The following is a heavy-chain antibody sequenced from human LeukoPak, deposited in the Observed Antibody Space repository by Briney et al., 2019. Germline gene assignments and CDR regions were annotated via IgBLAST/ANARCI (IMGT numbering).Heavy chain of an antibody. V-gene: IGHV3-33*06. Sequence: PGRSLRLSCAASGFTFSSYGMHWVRQAPGKGLEWVAVIWYDGSNKYYADPVQGRFTISRDNSKNTLYLQMNSLRAEDTAVYYCAKEGGQQRANFDYWGQGTLVTVSS. CDR2: IWYDGSNK. CDR1: GFTFSSYG. CDR3: AKEGGQQRANFDY. D-gene: IGHD6-13*01. J-gene: IGHJ4*02.